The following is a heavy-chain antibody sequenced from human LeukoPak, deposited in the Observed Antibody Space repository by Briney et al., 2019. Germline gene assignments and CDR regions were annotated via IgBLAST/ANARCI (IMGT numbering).Heavy chain of an antibody. CDR3: ARDLYYFDSSGYSGMGGY. CDR1: GFTFSSYW. V-gene: IGHV3-7*03. D-gene: IGHD3-22*01. J-gene: IGHJ4*02. CDR2: IKQDGSEK. Sequence: PGGSLRLSCAASGFTFSSYWMSWVRQAPGKGLEWVANIKQDGSEKYYVDSVKGRFTISRDNAKNSLYLQMNSLRAEDTAVYYCARDLYYFDSSGYSGMGGYWGQGTLVTVSS.